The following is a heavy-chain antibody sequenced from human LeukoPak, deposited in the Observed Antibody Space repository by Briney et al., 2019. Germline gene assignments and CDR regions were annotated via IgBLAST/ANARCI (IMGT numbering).Heavy chain of an antibody. J-gene: IGHJ4*02. D-gene: IGHD2-2*01. CDR2: ISYDGSNK. CDR3: ARSDCSYVSCYVLDY. V-gene: IGHV3-30*04. Sequence: GGSLRLSCAAYGFTFSNYAMHWVRQAPGKGLEWVAVISYDGSNKFDADSMKGRFTISRDNSKNTLFLQMNSLRAEDTAVYYCARSDCSYVSCYVLDYWGQGAQVTVSP. CDR1: GFTFSNYA.